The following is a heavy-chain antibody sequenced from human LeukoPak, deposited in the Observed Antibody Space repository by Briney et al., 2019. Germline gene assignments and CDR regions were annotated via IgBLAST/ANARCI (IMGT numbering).Heavy chain of an antibody. Sequence: GGSLXXXXXXXXFTFSSYWXHWVRQAPGKGLVWVSRINSDGSSTIYADSVKGRFTISRDNAKNTLYLQMNSLRAEDTAVYYCARYCSSTSCYRTFDYWGQGTLVTVSS. V-gene: IGHV3-74*01. D-gene: IGHD2-2*02. CDR2: INSDGSST. CDR3: ARYCSSTSCYRTFDY. J-gene: IGHJ4*02. CDR1: XFTFSSYW.